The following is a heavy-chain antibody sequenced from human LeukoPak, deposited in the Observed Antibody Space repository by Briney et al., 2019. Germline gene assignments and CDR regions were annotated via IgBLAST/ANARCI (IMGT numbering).Heavy chain of an antibody. J-gene: IGHJ4*02. V-gene: IGHV3-23*01. CDR2: INDSGGST. CDR3: AKPAISSRGWYYDY. Sequence: PGGSLRLSCAASGFTFSSHDFHWVRQAPGKGLEWVSAINDSGGSTYYADSVKGRFTISRDNSKNTLYLQMNSLRAEDTAVYYCAKPAISSRGWYYDYWGQGTLVTVSS. CDR1: GFTFSSHD. D-gene: IGHD6-19*01.